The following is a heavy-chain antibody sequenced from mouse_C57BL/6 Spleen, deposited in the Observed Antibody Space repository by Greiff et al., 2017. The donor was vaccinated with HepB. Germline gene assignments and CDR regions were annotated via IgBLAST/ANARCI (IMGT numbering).Heavy chain of an antibody. CDR3: AEGGRDDSAMDY. J-gene: IGHJ4*01. CDR1: GYTFTDYY. D-gene: IGHD2-4*01. V-gene: IGHV1-26*01. CDR2: INPNNGGT. Sequence: EVQLQQSGPELVKPGASVKISCKASGYTFTDYYMNWVKQSHGKSLEWIGDINPNNGGTSYNQKFKGKATLTVDKSSSTAYMERRSLTSEDSAVYYCAEGGRDDSAMDYWGQGTSVTVSS.